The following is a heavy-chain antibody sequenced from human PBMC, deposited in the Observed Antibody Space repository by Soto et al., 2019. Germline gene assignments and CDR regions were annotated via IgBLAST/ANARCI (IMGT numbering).Heavy chain of an antibody. CDR1: GFTFDDYA. D-gene: IGHD5-12*01. V-gene: IGHV3-9*01. J-gene: IGHJ4*02. CDR2: ISWNSGSI. Sequence: GGSLRLSCAASGFTFDDYAMHWVRQAPGKGLEWVSGISWNSGSIGYADSVKGRFTISRDNAKNSLYLQMNSLRAEDTALYYCAKDAADGYQIFDYWGQGTLVTVSS. CDR3: AKDAADGYQIFDY.